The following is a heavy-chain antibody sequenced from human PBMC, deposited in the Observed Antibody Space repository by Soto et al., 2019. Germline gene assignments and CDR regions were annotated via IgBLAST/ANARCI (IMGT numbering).Heavy chain of an antibody. Sequence: VQLSESGGGQAQPGGSLRLSCAASGVTFSSYAMRWVRQAPGRGLEWVAPVSGAGDYTYYADSVKGRFAISRDNAKTTAYLQMNSLRADDSAVYYCARKSTVNPTLPCWDVELGGRGSLVTVSS. CDR1: GVTFSSYA. CDR2: VSGAGDYT. CDR3: ARKSTVNPTLPCWDVEL. J-gene: IGHJ2*01. D-gene: IGHD4-4*01. V-gene: IGHV3-23*01.